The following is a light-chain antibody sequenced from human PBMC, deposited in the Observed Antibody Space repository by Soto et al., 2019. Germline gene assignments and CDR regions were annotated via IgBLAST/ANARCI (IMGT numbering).Light chain of an antibody. Sequence: DIVMTQSPLSLPVTPGEPASISCRSSQSLLHSNGYNYLDWYLQKPGQSPQLLIYLGSNRASGVPDRFSGSGSGTDFTLTISRVEAEDVGVYYCMQALQNPYTFGQGTKVEIK. CDR3: MQALQNPYT. V-gene: IGKV2-28*01. J-gene: IGKJ2*01. CDR1: QSLLHSNGYNY. CDR2: LGS.